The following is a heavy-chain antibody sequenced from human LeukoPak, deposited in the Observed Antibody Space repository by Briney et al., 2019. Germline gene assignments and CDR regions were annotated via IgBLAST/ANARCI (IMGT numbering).Heavy chain of an antibody. V-gene: IGHV3-11*03. CDR2: ISNSGSYT. CDR3: ARPRGAAPGGHFDY. CDR1: GFSFSDNY. J-gene: IGHJ4*02. D-gene: IGHD2-15*01. Sequence: GGSLRLSCAASGFSFSDNYMSWIRQAPGKGLEWVSYISNSGSYTNYPDSVKGRFTISRDNAKNSLYLQMNSLRDEDTAVYYWARPRGAAPGGHFDYGGQGPRVTVPS.